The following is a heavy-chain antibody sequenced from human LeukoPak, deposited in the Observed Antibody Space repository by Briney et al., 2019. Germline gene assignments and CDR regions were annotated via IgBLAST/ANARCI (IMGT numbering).Heavy chain of an antibody. J-gene: IGHJ3*02. CDR3: AEDYGGTFPMGAFDI. CDR2: ISGRGGST. D-gene: IGHD1-26*01. V-gene: IGHV3-23*01. Sequence: GGSLRLSCAASGFSFSSYAMSWVRQAPGKGLEWVSSISGRGGSTYYADSVKGRLTISRDNSKNTLYLKMNSLRAEDTAIYYCAEDYGGTFPMGAFDIWGQGTMVTVSS. CDR1: GFSFSSYA.